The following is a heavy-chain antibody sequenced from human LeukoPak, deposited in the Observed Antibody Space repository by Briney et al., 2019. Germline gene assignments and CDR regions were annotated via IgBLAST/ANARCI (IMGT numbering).Heavy chain of an antibody. D-gene: IGHD2-15*01. Sequence: PSETLSLTCTVSGGPISSYYWSWIRQPPGKGLEWIGYIYYSGSTNYNPSLKSRVTISVDTSKNQFSLKLSSVTAADTAVYYCASLYCSGGSCYNYYMDVWGKGTTVTVSS. J-gene: IGHJ6*03. CDR1: GGPISSYY. V-gene: IGHV4-59*08. CDR2: IYYSGST. CDR3: ASLYCSGGSCYNYYMDV.